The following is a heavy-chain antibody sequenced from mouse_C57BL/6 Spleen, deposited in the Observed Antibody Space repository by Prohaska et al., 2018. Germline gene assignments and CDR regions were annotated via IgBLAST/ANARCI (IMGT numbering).Heavy chain of an antibody. D-gene: IGHD2-3*01. CDR2: INYDWSSI. J-gene: IGHJ4*01. CDR1: GFTFSDYY. Sequence: EVKLVESEGGLVQPGSSMKLSCTASGFTFSDYYMAWVRQVPEKGLEWVANINYDWSSIYYLDSLKSRFIISRDNAKNILYLQMSSLKSEDTATYYCARGGYDCYYDYYAMDYWGQGTSVTVSS. CDR3: ARGGYDCYYDYYAMDY. V-gene: IGHV5-16*01.